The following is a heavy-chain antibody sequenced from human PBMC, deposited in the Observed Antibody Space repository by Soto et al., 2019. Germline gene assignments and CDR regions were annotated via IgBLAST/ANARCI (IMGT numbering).Heavy chain of an antibody. CDR2: ISYDGSNK. V-gene: IGHV3-30*03. CDR1: GFTFSSYG. Sequence: PGGSLRLSXAASGFTFSSYGMHWVRQAPGKGLEWVAVISYDGSNKYYADSVKGRFTISRDNAKNSLYLQMNSLGVEDTAVYYCARDRGYDAHDYYYNAMDVWGQGTTVTVSS. J-gene: IGHJ6*02. D-gene: IGHD2-15*01. CDR3: ARDRGYDAHDYYYNAMDV.